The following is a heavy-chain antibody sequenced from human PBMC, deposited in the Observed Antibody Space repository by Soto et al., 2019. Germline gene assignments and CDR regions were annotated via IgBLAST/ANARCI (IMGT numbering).Heavy chain of an antibody. CDR3: AREGQAPYYYYGMDV. CDR1: GYTFTNYG. CDR2: ISGYNGNT. J-gene: IGHJ6*02. V-gene: IGHV1-18*01. Sequence: QVQVVQSGDEVKKPGASVKVSCKASGYTFTNYGFSWVRQAPGQGLEWMGWISGYNGNTKYAEKFQGRVTMTTDTSTSTAHMELRSLRSYDTAVYYCAREGQAPYYYYGMDVWGQGNAVTVSS.